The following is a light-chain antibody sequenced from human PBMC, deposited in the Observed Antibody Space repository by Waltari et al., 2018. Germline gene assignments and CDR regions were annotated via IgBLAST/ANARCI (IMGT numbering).Light chain of an antibody. CDR1: KLGSKS. J-gene: IGLJ1*01. CDR3: QVWDTASDEYV. Sequence: SYVLTQPPSVSVAPGQTARLTCGGTKLGSKSVHWYQQRSGQAPLLVVYDDSDRPSGIPERVSGSNSGNTATLTINSVEAGDEADYYCQVWDTASDEYVFGPGTKVTVL. V-gene: IGLV3-21*02. CDR2: DDS.